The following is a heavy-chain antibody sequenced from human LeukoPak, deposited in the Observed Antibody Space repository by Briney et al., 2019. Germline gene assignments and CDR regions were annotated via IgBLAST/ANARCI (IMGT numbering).Heavy chain of an antibody. D-gene: IGHD1-26*01. J-gene: IGHJ4*02. CDR1: GNSLRDTS. CDR3: ATADKWEPLDY. Sequence: GASVKVSCKVSGNSLRDTSIHWVRQAPGQWLEWMGGFEPEDGEPIFAQTFQGRLSMTEDTSTDTAHMELSSLTVEDTAVYYCATADKWEPLDYWGQGTLVIVS. V-gene: IGHV1-24*01. CDR2: FEPEDGEP.